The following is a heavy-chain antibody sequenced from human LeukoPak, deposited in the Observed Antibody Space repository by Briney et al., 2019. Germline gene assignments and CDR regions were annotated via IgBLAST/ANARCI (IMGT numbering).Heavy chain of an antibody. CDR3: ARGVERYFDSSYYYYMDV. CDR1: GFTFSSYE. Sequence: PGGSLRLSCAASGFTFSSYEMNWVRQAPGKGLEWVSYISSSGSTIYYADSVKGRFTISRDNAKNSLYLQMNSLRAEDTAVYYCARGVERYFDSSYYYYMDVWGKGTTVTISS. CDR2: ISSSGSTI. J-gene: IGHJ6*03. V-gene: IGHV3-48*03. D-gene: IGHD3-9*01.